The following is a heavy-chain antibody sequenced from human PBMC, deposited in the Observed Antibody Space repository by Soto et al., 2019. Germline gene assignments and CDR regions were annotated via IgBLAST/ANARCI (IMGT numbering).Heavy chain of an antibody. J-gene: IGHJ4*02. CDR1: GFTFSSHS. CDR3: AREWSTSGDLDY. CDR2: ISYDGNIK. V-gene: IGHV3-30-3*01. Sequence: ESGGGVVQPGMSLRLSCAASGFTFSSHSIQWVRQAPDKGLEWVAVISYDGNIKYYADSVRGRFTISRDNSKNTLYLQMNSLRPEDTAVYYCAREWSTSGDLDYWGQGTLVIVSS. D-gene: IGHD3-10*01.